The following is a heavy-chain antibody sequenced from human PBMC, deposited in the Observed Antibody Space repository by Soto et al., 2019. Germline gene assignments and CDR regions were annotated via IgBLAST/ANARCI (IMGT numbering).Heavy chain of an antibody. J-gene: IGHJ4*02. CDR2: ISKSDYT. D-gene: IGHD2-2*01. V-gene: IGHV3-21*01. CDR1: GFAFNNYG. Sequence: GESLKISCTVSGFAFNNYGINWVRQAPGQGLERVSSISKSDYTYYSDSVKGRFTISRDNAKNSVSLQMNTLRVEDTAVYYCAREDSIIIPAVSDFWGQGTLVTVSS. CDR3: AREDSIIIPAVSDF.